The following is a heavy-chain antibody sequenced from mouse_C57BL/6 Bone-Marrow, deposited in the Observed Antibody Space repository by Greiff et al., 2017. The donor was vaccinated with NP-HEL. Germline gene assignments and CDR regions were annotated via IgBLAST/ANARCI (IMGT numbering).Heavy chain of an antibody. Sequence: QVQLQQPGAELVKPGASVKMSCKASGYTFTSYWITWVKQRPGQGLEWIGDIYPGSGSTTYNEKFKSKATLTVDTSSSTAYMQLSSLTSEDSAVYYCARSGIHYYGSSYYAMDYWGQGTSVTVAS. V-gene: IGHV1-55*01. CDR1: GYTFTSYW. CDR3: ARSGIHYYGSSYYAMDY. D-gene: IGHD1-1*01. CDR2: IYPGSGST. J-gene: IGHJ4*01.